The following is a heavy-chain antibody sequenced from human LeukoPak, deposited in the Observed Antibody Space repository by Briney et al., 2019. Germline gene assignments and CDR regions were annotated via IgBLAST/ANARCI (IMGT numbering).Heavy chain of an antibody. V-gene: IGHV4-30-2*01. J-gene: IGHJ4*02. CDR1: GGSISSGGYY. CDR3: ARGLRGGNRGKEDS. Sequence: SETLSLTCTVSGGSISSGGYYWSWIRQPRGKGLEWIEYIYHSGSTYYNPSLKSRITISVDRSMNHFSLKLSSVTAADTAVYYCARGLRGGNRGKEDSWGQGTLVTVSS. CDR2: IYHSGST. D-gene: IGHD4-23*01.